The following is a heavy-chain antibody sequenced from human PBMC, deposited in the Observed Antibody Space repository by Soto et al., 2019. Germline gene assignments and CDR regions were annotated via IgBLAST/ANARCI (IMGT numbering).Heavy chain of an antibody. CDR1: GFTFSSYG. CDR3: ARVGDDYGDLYGMDV. J-gene: IGHJ6*02. Sequence: QVQLVESGGGVVQPGRSLRLSCAASGFTFSSYGMHWVRQAPGKGLEWVAVLWYDGSNKYYADSVKGRFTISRDNSKNTLYLQMNSLRAEDTAVYYCARVGDDYGDLYGMDVWGQGTTVTVSS. V-gene: IGHV3-33*01. D-gene: IGHD4-17*01. CDR2: LWYDGSNK.